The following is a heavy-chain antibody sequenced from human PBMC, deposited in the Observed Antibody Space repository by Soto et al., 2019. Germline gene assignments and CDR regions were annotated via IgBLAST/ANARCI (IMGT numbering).Heavy chain of an antibody. J-gene: IGHJ4*02. CDR3: AREWRYCSGGSCHFRGYFDY. CDR2: ISSSSSYI. V-gene: IGHV3-21*01. CDR1: GFTFSSYS. D-gene: IGHD2-15*01. Sequence: EVQLVESGGGLVKPGGSLRLSCAASGFTFSSYSMNWVRQAPGKGLEWVSSISSSSSYIYYADSVKGRFTISRDNAKNSLYLQMNSLRAEDTAVYYCAREWRYCSGGSCHFRGYFDYWGQGTLVTVSS.